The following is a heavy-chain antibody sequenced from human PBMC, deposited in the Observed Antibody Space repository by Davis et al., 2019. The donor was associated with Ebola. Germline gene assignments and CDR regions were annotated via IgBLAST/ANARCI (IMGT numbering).Heavy chain of an antibody. CDR3: ARVRVSRFDP. V-gene: IGHV4-4*02. J-gene: IGHJ5*02. Sequence: MPSETLSLTCAVSGDSISNSNWWSWVRQPPGKGLEWIGEIHQNGNTAYNPSLKSRVTISVDTSKNQFSLKLSSVTAADTAVYYCARVRVSRFDPWGQGTLVTVSS. CDR1: GDSISNSNW. CDR2: IHQNGNT.